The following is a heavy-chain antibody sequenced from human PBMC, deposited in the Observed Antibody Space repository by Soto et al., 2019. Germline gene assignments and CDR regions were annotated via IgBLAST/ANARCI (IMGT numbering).Heavy chain of an antibody. Sequence: ASVKVSCKASGYTFTSYGISWVRQAPGQGLEWMGWISAYNGNTNYAQKLQGRVTMTTDTSTSTAYMELRSLRSDDTAVYYCARGQKGDSSNNNWFDPWGQGTLVTVSS. V-gene: IGHV1-18*01. CDR3: ARGQKGDSSNNNWFDP. J-gene: IGHJ5*02. CDR1: GYTFTSYG. D-gene: IGHD2-21*02. CDR2: ISAYNGNT.